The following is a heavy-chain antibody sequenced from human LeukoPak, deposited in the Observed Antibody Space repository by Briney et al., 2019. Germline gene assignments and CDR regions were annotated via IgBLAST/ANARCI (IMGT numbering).Heavy chain of an antibody. CDR3: ARHSHSHYVFWSGFLDY. D-gene: IGHD3-3*01. CDR1: GYSFTSYW. V-gene: IGHV5-51*01. J-gene: IGHJ4*02. Sequence: GESLKISCKGSGYSFTSYWIGWVRQMPGKGLEWMGIIYPGDSDTRYSPSFQGQVTISADKSISTAYLQWSSLKASDTAMYYCARHSHSHYVFWSGFLDYWGQGPLVTVSS. CDR2: IYPGDSDT.